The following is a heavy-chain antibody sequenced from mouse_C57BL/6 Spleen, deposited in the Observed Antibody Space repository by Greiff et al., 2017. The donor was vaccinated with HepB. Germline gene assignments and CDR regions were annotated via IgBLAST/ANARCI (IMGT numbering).Heavy chain of an antibody. CDR3: ERSPTYYYGSSLVDY. Sequence: QVQLQQSGPELVKPGASVKISCKASGYAFSSSWMNWVKQRPGKGLEWIGRIYPGDGDTNYNGKFKGKATLTADKSSSTAYMQLSSLTSENSAVYFCERSPTYYYGSSLVDYWGQGTTLTVSS. CDR1: GYAFSSSW. CDR2: IYPGDGDT. V-gene: IGHV1-82*01. D-gene: IGHD1-1*01. J-gene: IGHJ2*01.